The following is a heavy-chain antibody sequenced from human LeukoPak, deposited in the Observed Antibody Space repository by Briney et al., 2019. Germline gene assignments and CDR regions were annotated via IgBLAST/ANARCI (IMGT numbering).Heavy chain of an antibody. CDR1: GFTFSSYS. D-gene: IGHD5-18*01. V-gene: IGHV3-21*01. CDR3: ARDPEWIQHALFDY. CDR2: ISSSSSYI. J-gene: IGHJ4*02. Sequence: PGGSLRLSCAASGFTFSSYSMNWVRQAPGKGLEWVSSISSSSSYIYYADSVKGRFTISRDNAKNSLYLQMNSLRAEDTAVYYCARDPEWIQHALFDYWGQGTLVTVSS.